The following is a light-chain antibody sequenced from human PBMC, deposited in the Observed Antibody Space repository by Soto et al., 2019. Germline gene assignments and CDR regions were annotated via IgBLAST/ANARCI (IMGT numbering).Light chain of an antibody. Sequence: EIVLTQSPGTLSLSPGERATLSCRASQSVSISLAWYQQKPGQAPRLLIYGASNGATGIPVRFSSGASGTDFPLTISSQEAEDAADYCRHQRSNWPLTFGQGTKVDIK. CDR2: GAS. V-gene: IGKV3-11*01. CDR3: HQRSNWPLT. J-gene: IGKJ4*01. CDR1: QSVSIS.